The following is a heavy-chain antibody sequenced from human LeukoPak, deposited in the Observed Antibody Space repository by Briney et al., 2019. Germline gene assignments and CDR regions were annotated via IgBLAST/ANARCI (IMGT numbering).Heavy chain of an antibody. CDR1: GGTFSSYA. CDR3: ARGDPEYSSGWWADY. D-gene: IGHD6-19*01. J-gene: IGHJ4*02. V-gene: IGHV1-69*13. Sequence: SVKVSCKASGGTFSSYAITWVRQAPGQGLEWMGGIIPIFGTANYAQKFQGRVTINVDESTSTAYKELSSLRSEDTAVYYCARGDPEYSSGWWADYWGQGTLVTVSS. CDR2: IIPIFGTA.